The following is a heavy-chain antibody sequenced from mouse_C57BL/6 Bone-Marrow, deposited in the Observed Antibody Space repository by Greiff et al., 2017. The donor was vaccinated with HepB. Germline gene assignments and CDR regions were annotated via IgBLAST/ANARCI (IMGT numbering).Heavy chain of an antibody. CDR3: TREGIYYYGSSSPY. V-gene: IGHV5-9-1*02. CDR2: ISSGGDYI. Sequence: EVQLVESGEGLVKPGGSLKLSCAASGFTFSSYAMSWVRQTPEKRLEWVAYISSGGDYIYYADTVKGRFTISRDNARNTLYLQMSSLKSEDTAMYYCTREGIYYYGSSSPYWGQGTLVTVSA. J-gene: IGHJ3*01. D-gene: IGHD1-1*01. CDR1: GFTFSSYA.